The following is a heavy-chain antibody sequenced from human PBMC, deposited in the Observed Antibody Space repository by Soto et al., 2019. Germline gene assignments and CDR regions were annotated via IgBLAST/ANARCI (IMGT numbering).Heavy chain of an antibody. CDR1: GGSISGSSGYY. J-gene: IGHJ4*02. CDR3: ARHPNSGWLGF. V-gene: IGHV4-39*01. D-gene: IGHD5-12*01. CDR2: VYYTGAT. Sequence: QLQLQESGPGLVKPSETLSLTCAVSGGSISGSSGYYWAWIRQPPGKGLEWVGSVYYTGATYYGPSVKSRVTLSVDPSKNQFSLKLSAVPAADTAVYYCARHPNSGWLGFWGQGILVTVSS.